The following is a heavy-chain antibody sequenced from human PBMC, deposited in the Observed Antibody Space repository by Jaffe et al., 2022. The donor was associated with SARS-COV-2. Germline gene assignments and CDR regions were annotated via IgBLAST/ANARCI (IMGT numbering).Heavy chain of an antibody. Sequence: QVQLVQSGAEVKKPGASVKVSCKASGYTFTSYGISWVRQAPGQGLEWMGWISAYNGNTNYAQKLQGRVTMTTDTSTSTAYMELRSLRSDDTAVYYCARDPAYYGSGSYYNKGSGGMDVWGQGTTVTVSS. D-gene: IGHD3-10*01. CDR3: ARDPAYYGSGSYYNKGSGGMDV. CDR2: ISAYNGNT. CDR1: GYTFTSYG. J-gene: IGHJ6*02. V-gene: IGHV1-18*01.